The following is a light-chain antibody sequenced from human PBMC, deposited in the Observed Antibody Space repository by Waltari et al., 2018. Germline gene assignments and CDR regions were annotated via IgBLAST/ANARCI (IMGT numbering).Light chain of an antibody. V-gene: IGLV2-14*01. CDR1: SSDVGFYDF. CDR2: QVN. Sequence: QSALTQPASVSGSPGQSITISCTGTSSDVGFYDFVSGSQQNPGKAPKVMIYQVNNRPSGVSNRLSGSKSGNTASLTISGLQAEDEADYYCSSYTRSSYWVFGGGTQLTVL. CDR3: SSYTRSSYWV. J-gene: IGLJ3*02.